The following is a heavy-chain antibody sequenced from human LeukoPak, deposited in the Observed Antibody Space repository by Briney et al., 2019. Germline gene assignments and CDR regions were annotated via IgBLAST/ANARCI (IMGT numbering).Heavy chain of an antibody. D-gene: IGHD3-10*01. V-gene: IGHV3-23*01. CDR1: GFTFSSCV. J-gene: IGHJ4*02. CDR3: AKDRFGITMVRDFDY. Sequence: PGGSLRLSCAASGFTFSSCVMSWVRQAPGKGLEWVSGISGSGSTTYYADSVKGRFTISRDNSKNTLFLQMNSLRAEDTAVYYCAKDRFGITMVRDFDYWGQGTPVTVSS. CDR2: ISGSGSTT.